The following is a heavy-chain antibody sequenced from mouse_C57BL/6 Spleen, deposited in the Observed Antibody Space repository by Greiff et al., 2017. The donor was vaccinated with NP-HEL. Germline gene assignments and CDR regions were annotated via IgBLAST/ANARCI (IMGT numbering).Heavy chain of an antibody. CDR3: ARGAYYSNSYAMDY. V-gene: IGHV1-76*01. CDR1: GYTFTDYY. D-gene: IGHD2-5*01. J-gene: IGHJ4*01. CDR2: IYPGDGDT. Sequence: QVQLKQSGAELVRPGASVKLSCKASGYTFTDYYINWVKQRPGQGLEWIARIYPGDGDTNYNGKFKGKSTLTPNKSSSTAYMQLSSLTSEDSAVYFCARGAYYSNSYAMDYWGQGTSVTVSS.